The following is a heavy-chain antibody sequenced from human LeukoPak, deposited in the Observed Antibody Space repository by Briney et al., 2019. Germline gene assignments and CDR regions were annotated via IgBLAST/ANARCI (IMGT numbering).Heavy chain of an antibody. J-gene: IGHJ4*02. CDR2: IYYSGST. CDR3: ARSDWQTAPFDY. V-gene: IGHV4-59*01. CDR1: GGSISSYY. Sequence: SETLSLTCTVSGGSISSYYWSWIRQPPGKGLEWIGYIYYSGSTNYNPSLKSRVTISVDTSKNQFSLKLSSVTAADTAVYYCARSDWQTAPFDYWGQGTLVTVSS. D-gene: IGHD3-9*01.